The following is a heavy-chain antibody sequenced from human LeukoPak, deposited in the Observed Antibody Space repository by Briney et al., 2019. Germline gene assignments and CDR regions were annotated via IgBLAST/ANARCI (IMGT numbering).Heavy chain of an antibody. V-gene: IGHV1-18*01. J-gene: IGHJ4*02. CDR3: TRGSSISAQGDT. CDR1: GYSFSHYG. D-gene: IGHD3-16*01. CDR2: ISAFNYII. Sequence: ASVKVSCKTSGYSFSHYGISWWRQAPGQGLEWVGWISAFNYIIEYAQKFQGRVTMTQDTATSTAYMELRSLTSDDTAVFYCTRGSSISAQGDTWGQGTLVSASS.